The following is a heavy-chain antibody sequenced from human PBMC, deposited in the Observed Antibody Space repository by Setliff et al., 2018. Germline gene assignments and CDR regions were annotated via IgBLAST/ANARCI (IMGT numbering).Heavy chain of an antibody. V-gene: IGHV4-39*02. CDR3: ARESRFGYSGYDCAFDY. Sequence: PSETLSLTCTVSDVSISSSSFYWAWIRQPPGKELEWIGGISHSANKYYNPSFRTGVTISVDMSKNQFFLNLDSVTAADTALYYCARESRFGYSGYDCAFDYWGQGRLVTVSS. D-gene: IGHD5-12*01. CDR1: DVSISSSSFY. J-gene: IGHJ4*02. CDR2: ISHSANK.